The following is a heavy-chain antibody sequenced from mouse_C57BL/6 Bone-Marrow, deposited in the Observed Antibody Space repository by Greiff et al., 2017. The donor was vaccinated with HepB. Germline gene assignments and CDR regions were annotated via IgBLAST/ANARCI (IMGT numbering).Heavy chain of an antibody. J-gene: IGHJ2*01. V-gene: IGHV6-3*01. Sequence: EVKLMESGGGLVQPGGSMKLSCVASGFTFSNYWMNWVRQSPEKGLEWVAQIRLKSDNYATHYAESVKGRFTISRDDSKSSVYLQMINLRAEDTGIYYCPTYDYDGYYFDYWGQGTTLTVSS. CDR3: PTYDYDGYYFDY. CDR2: IRLKSDNYAT. CDR1: GFTFSNYW. D-gene: IGHD2-4*01.